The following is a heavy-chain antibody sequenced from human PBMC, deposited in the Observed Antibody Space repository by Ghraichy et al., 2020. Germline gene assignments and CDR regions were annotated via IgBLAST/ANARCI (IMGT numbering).Heavy chain of an antibody. D-gene: IGHD1-26*01. J-gene: IGHJ4*02. CDR1: GFTFSTYE. Sequence: GGSLRLSCAASGFTFSTYEMIWVRQAPGKGLEWLSYISNSGSTIYYADSVRGRFTISRDNVKNSLYLQMNSLRAEDTAIYYCAREGSYYFDYWGQGSLVTFSS. CDR2: ISNSGSTI. V-gene: IGHV3-48*03. CDR3: AREGSYYFDY.